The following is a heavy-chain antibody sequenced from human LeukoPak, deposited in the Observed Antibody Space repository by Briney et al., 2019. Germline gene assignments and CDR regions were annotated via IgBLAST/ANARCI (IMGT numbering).Heavy chain of an antibody. Sequence: SVKVSCKASGGTFSSYAISWVRQAPGQGLEWMGGIIPIFGTANYAQKFQGRVTITADESTSTAYMELSSLRSEDTAVYYCASVTPYCGGDCYLGASDIWGQGTMVTVSS. CDR3: ASVTPYCGGDCYLGASDI. CDR1: GGTFSSYA. J-gene: IGHJ3*02. V-gene: IGHV1-69*13. D-gene: IGHD2-21*02. CDR2: IIPIFGTA.